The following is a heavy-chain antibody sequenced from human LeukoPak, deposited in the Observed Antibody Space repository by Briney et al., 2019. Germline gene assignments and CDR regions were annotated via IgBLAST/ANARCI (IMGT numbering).Heavy chain of an antibody. D-gene: IGHD4-17*01. CDR2: ISSSSSYI. CDR3: ARALFGDYGGY. Sequence: GGSLRLSCAASGFTLSSYSMNWVRQAPGKGLEWVSSISSSSSYIYYADSVKGRFTISRDNAKNSLYLQMNSLRAEDTAVYYCARALFGDYGGYWGQGTLVTVSS. J-gene: IGHJ4*02. CDR1: GFTLSSYS. V-gene: IGHV3-21*01.